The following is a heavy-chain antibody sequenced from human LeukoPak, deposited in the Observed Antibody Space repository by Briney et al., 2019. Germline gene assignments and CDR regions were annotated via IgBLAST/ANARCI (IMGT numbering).Heavy chain of an antibody. CDR1: GGSISSSSYY. D-gene: IGHD3-16*01. CDR3: AREEFGKSLGAFDI. J-gene: IGHJ3*02. Sequence: SETLSLTCTVSGGSISSSSYYWGWIRQPPGKGLEWIGSIYYSGSTYYNPSLKSRVTISVDTSKNQFSLKLSSVTAADTAVYYCAREEFGKSLGAFDIWGQGTMVTVSS. CDR2: IYYSGST. V-gene: IGHV4-39*07.